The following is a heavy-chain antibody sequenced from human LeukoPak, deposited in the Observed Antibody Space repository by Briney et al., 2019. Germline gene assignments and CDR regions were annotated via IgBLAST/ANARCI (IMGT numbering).Heavy chain of an antibody. CDR1: GYTFTSYY. CDR3: ARDSPGPGIAAAGVPDY. D-gene: IGHD6-13*01. J-gene: IGHJ4*02. V-gene: IGHV1-46*01. CDR2: INPSGGST. Sequence: GASVKVSCKASGYTFTSYYMHWVRQAPGQGLEWMGIINPSGGSTSYAQKFQGRVTMTRDTSTSTVYMELSSLRSEDTAVYYCARDSPGPGIAAAGVPDYWGQGTLVTVSS.